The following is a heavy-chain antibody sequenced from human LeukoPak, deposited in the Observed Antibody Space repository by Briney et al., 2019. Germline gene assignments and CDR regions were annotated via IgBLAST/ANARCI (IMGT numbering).Heavy chain of an antibody. CDR2: VYYGRSP. CDR3: ARSSGTGTFSY. V-gene: IGHV4-39*02. D-gene: IGHD6-25*01. J-gene: IGHJ4*02. Sequence: PSETLSLTCTVSGDSISRGTYYWAWIRQPPGKGLEWIGSVYYGRSPYFHPSLESRATISVDTSKNHFSLKMSSVTAADTAVYYCARSSGTGTFSYWGQGTLVTVSS. CDR1: GDSISRGTYY.